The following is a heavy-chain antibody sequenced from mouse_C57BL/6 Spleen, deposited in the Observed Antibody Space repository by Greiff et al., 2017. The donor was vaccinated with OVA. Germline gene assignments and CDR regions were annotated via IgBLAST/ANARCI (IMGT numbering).Heavy chain of an antibody. CDR3: ARSTTVVARYYFDY. D-gene: IGHD1-1*01. CDR1: GYTFTSYW. J-gene: IGHJ2*01. CDR2: IHPNSGST. V-gene: IGHV1-64*01. Sequence: VKLQQPGAELVKPGASVKLSCKASGYTFTSYWLNWVKQRPGQGLEWIGMIHPNSGSTKYNEKFKSKATLTVDKSSSTAYMQLSSLTSEDSAVYYCARSTTVVARYYFDYWGQGTTLTVSS.